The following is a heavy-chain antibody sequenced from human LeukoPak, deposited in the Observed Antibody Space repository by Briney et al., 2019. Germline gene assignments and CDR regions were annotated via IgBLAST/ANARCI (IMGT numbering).Heavy chain of an antibody. J-gene: IGHJ6*02. Sequence: GGSLRLSCVVSGFTFSSCWMTWVRQVPGRGPEWVANVNRDGSETYYLDSVKGRFTISKDNAKNSLYLQMNSLRAEDTALYHCARNNGMDVWGQGTTVIVSS. CDR2: VNRDGSET. CDR1: GFTFSSCW. CDR3: ARNNGMDV. V-gene: IGHV3-7*03.